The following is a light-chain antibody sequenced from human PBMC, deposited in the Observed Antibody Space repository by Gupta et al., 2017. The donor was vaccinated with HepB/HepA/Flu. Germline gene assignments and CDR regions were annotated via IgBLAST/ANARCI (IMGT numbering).Light chain of an antibody. Sequence: EIVLTQSPGTLSLSPGERATLSCRASQSVSGSYLAWYQQQPGQAPRLLIYGASSRATGIPDRVSGSGSGTDFTLTISRLEPEDFTVYYCQQYGSPWTFGQGTKVEIK. CDR1: QSVSGSY. J-gene: IGKJ1*01. CDR2: GAS. V-gene: IGKV3-20*01. CDR3: QQYGSPWT.